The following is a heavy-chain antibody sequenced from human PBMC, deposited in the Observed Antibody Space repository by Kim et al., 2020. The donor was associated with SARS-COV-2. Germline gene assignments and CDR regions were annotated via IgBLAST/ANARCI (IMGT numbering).Heavy chain of an antibody. CDR2: VSYAGTM. CDR3: ARPLSGSGAFYNVGY. D-gene: IGHD3-10*01. J-gene: IGHJ4*02. CDR1: GVSISGDY. Sequence: SETLSLTCNVSGVSISGDYWSWIRQTPEKGLQWIASVSYAGTMSYNPSLKRRVPISVDTSKNQVYLKLSSVTAADTAMYYCARPLSGSGAFYNVGYWGQGSLVTVSS. V-gene: IGHV4-59*08.